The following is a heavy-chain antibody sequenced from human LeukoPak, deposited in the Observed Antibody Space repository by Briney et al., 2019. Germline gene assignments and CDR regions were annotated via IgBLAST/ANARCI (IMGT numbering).Heavy chain of an antibody. Sequence: SETLSLACTVSGASVSSASYWTWIRQPPGKGVEWIAHIYNGVNTNYNPSLKSRVTISVDTSKNQFSLRLNSVTAADTAVYYCARSRAFNSGAFDPWGQGSLVTVSS. J-gene: IGHJ5*02. CDR3: ARSRAFNSGAFDP. CDR1: GASVSSASY. D-gene: IGHD1-26*01. CDR2: IYNGVNT. V-gene: IGHV4-61*01.